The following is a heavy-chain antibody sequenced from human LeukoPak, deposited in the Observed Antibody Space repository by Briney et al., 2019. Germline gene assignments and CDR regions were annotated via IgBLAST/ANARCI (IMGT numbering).Heavy chain of an antibody. J-gene: IGHJ4*02. CDR3: AKRDFSDRSSDY. Sequence: PGGSLRLSCAASGFTFSSYAMSWVRQAPGKGLEWVSGISGSGNSTYYADSVKGRFTISRDNSKNTVYLQMNSLRAEDTAVYYCAKRDFSDRSSDYWGQGTLVTVSS. CDR2: ISGSGNST. D-gene: IGHD1-26*01. V-gene: IGHV3-23*01. CDR1: GFTFSSYA.